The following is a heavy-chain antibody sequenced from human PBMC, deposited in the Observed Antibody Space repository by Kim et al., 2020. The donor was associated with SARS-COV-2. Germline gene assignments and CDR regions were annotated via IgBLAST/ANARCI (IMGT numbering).Heavy chain of an antibody. CDR1: GFTFSNYD. D-gene: IGHD6-6*01. J-gene: IGHJ6*01. V-gene: IGHV3-13*05. CDR2: ISTAGDP. CDR3: ARANRGSSYEYNYGMAV. Sequence: GGSLRLSCAASGFTFSNYDMRWVRQATGKGLEWVSAISTAGDPYSPGSLRGRFTISRDNSKNSLYLQMNSLRAGDTAVYFCARANRGSSYEYNYGMAVWG.